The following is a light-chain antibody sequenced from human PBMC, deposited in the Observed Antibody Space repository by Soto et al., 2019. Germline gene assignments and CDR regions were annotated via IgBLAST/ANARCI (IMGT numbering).Light chain of an antibody. Sequence: EIVMTQSPATLSVSLGEGATLSCRASQSVSSNLAWYQLKPGQAPRLLIYGASTRATGIPARFSGSGSGTDFTLTISSLEPEDFAVYYCQQYGSSPATFGQGTKVDIK. J-gene: IGKJ1*01. CDR2: GAS. CDR1: QSVSSN. CDR3: QQYGSSPAT. V-gene: IGKV3-15*01.